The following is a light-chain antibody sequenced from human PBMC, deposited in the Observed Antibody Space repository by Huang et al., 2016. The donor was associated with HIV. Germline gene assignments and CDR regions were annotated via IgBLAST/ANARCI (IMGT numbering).Light chain of an antibody. Sequence: ERVMTQSPATVSLSPGERATLSCRASLSFSTNLAWYQQRPGQAPRLLIYGASTRATGIPARFSGGGSGAEFTLTISSLQSEDFAVYYCQQYDNWPLNFGGGTKVQIK. CDR2: GAS. J-gene: IGKJ4*01. V-gene: IGKV3-15*01. CDR1: LSFSTN. CDR3: QQYDNWPLN.